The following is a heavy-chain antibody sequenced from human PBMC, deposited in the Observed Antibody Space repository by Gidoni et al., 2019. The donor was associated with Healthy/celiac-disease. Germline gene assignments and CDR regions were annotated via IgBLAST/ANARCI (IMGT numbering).Heavy chain of an antibody. Sequence: QVQLQESGPGLVKPSQTLSLTCTVSGGSISSGDYYWSWIRQPPGKGLEWIGYIYYSGSTYYNPSLKSRVTISVDTSKNQFSLKLSSVTAADTAVYYCARAGYCSGGSCYGPYNWFDPWGQGTLVTVSS. D-gene: IGHD2-15*01. CDR2: IYYSGST. CDR3: ARAGYCSGGSCYGPYNWFDP. J-gene: IGHJ5*02. CDR1: GGSISSGDYY. V-gene: IGHV4-30-4*08.